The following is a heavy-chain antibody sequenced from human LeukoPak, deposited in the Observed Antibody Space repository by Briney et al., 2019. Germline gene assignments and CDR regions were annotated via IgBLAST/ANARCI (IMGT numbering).Heavy chain of an antibody. CDR2: IYYSGST. Sequence: SETLSLTRTVSGCSISSHYWRWIRQPPGKGLEWIRYIYYSGSTNYNPSLKSRVTISVDTSRNQFSLNLNSVTAADTAVYYCARVPPTAPSYYGIDVWGNRTTVTASS. CDR1: GCSISSHY. D-gene: IGHD3-10*01. CDR3: ARVPPTAPSYYGIDV. J-gene: IGHJ6*04. V-gene: IGHV4-59*11.